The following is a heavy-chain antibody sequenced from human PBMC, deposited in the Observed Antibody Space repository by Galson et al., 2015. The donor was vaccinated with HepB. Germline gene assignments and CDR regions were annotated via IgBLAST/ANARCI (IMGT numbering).Heavy chain of an antibody. Sequence: QSGAEVKKPGESLKISCKGSGYSFTSYWIGWVRQMPGKGLEWMGIIYPGDSDTRYSPSFQGQVTISADKSISTAYLQWSSLKASDTAMYYCARENSGYDARDAFDIWGHGTMVTVSS. CDR3: ARENSGYDARDAFDI. V-gene: IGHV5-51*03. J-gene: IGHJ3*02. CDR2: IYPGDSDT. CDR1: GYSFTSYW. D-gene: IGHD5-12*01.